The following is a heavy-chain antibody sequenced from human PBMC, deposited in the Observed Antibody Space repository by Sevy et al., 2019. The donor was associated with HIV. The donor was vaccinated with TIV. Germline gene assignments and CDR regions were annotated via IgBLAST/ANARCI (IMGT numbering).Heavy chain of an antibody. Sequence: GESLRPSCAASGFTFSSYWMSWVRQAPGKGLEWVANIKQQGSEKYYVDSVKGRFTISRDNAKNSLYLQMNGLRAEDSGVYYRARVKAPPLGYGMDVWGQGTTVTVSS. CDR1: GFTFSSYW. D-gene: IGHD7-27*01. CDR3: ARVKAPPLGYGMDV. V-gene: IGHV3-7*01. CDR2: IKQQGSEK. J-gene: IGHJ6*02.